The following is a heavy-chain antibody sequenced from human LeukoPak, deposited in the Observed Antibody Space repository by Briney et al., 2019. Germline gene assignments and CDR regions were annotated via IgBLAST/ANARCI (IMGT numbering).Heavy chain of an antibody. J-gene: IGHJ4*02. V-gene: IGHV4-38-2*02. CDR2: IYHSGNT. CDR3: GKFSKTLVGATGGDY. Sequence: PSETLSLTCTVSGGSISSGYYWGWVRQPPGKGLEWIGSIYHSGNTYYNPSLQSRVTISVDTSKNQFSLKLSSVTAADTAVYYCGKFSKTLVGATGGDYWGQGTLVTVSS. D-gene: IGHD1-26*01. CDR1: GGSISSGYY.